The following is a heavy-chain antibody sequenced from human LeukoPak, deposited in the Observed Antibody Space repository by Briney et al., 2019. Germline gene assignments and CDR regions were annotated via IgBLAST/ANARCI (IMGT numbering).Heavy chain of an antibody. D-gene: IGHD3-22*01. Sequence: SVKVSCKASGGTFSSYAISWVRQAPGQGLERMGGIIPIFGTANYAQKFQGRVTITADESTSTAYMELSSLRSEDTAVYYCASPDYYDSSGYPLDYWGQGTLVTVSS. CDR2: IIPIFGTA. J-gene: IGHJ4*02. CDR3: ASPDYYDSSGYPLDY. V-gene: IGHV1-69*13. CDR1: GGTFSSYA.